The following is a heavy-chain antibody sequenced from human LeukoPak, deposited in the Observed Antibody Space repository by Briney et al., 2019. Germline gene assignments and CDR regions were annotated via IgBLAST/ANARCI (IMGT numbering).Heavy chain of an antibody. CDR1: RFTFSSYW. V-gene: IGHV3-7*01. J-gene: IGHJ4*02. D-gene: IGHD1-26*01. CDR3: AREEGGLYYLYY. Sequence: PGGCLRLSCAASRFTFSSYWMSWVRQAPGKGLEWVANIKQDGSEKYYVDSVKGRFTISRDNAKNSLYLQMDSLRAEDTAVYYCAREEGGLYYLYYWGQGTLVTVSS. CDR2: IKQDGSEK.